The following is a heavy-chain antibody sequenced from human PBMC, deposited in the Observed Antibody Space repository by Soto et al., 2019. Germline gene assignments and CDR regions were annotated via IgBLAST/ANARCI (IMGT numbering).Heavy chain of an antibody. J-gene: IGHJ6*02. CDR3: ARVTPGNNLYYFSGLDF. Sequence: GSLSRSCVASGFSFDTYGIHWVRQAPGKGLQWVALISYEGSNTYYADSVRGRFTISRDNSKNTLYLQMNTLRPEDTGVYYCARVTPGNNLYYFSGLDFWGQGTSVTVSS. V-gene: IGHV3-30-3*01. D-gene: IGHD1-1*01. CDR2: ISYEGSNT. CDR1: GFSFDTYG.